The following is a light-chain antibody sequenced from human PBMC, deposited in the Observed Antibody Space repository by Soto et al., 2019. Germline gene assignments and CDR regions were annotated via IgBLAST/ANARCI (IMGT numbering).Light chain of an antibody. CDR2: GAS. V-gene: IGKV1-9*01. J-gene: IGKJ1*01. CDR1: QGIRSY. Sequence: DIQLTQSPSFLSASVGDRVTITCRASQGIRSYLAWYQQRPGKAPELLIYGASTLRPGGASRFSGSGSGTEFTLTISSLQPDDFATYYCQQYNSYSTFGQGTKVEIK. CDR3: QQYNSYST.